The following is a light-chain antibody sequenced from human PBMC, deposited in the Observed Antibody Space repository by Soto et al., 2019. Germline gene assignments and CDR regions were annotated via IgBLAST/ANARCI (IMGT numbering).Light chain of an antibody. CDR2: GVS. CDR3: QQYSQWPLT. V-gene: IGKV3-15*01. J-gene: IGKJ4*01. Sequence: IVLTQSPGTLSLSPGERATLSCRASQTVSSNFLAWYQQKPGQAPRLLMYGVSTRATGIPARFGGSGSATEFTLTISSLQSEDFAVYYCQQYSQWPLTFGGGTKVDIK. CDR1: QTVSSN.